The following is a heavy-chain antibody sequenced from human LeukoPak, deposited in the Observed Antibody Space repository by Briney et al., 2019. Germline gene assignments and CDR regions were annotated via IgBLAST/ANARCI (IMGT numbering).Heavy chain of an antibody. CDR2: ISSTSIYT. CDR3: AREDGYSSSWYSDY. J-gene: IGHJ4*02. CDR1: GFTFSDYY. D-gene: IGHD6-13*01. Sequence: GGSLRLSCAASGFTFSDYYMSWIRQAPGKGLEWVSDISSTSIYTNYADSVKGRFTISRDNAKNSLYLQMISLRAEDTAVYYCAREDGYSSSWYSDYWGQGTLVTVSS. V-gene: IGHV3-11*05.